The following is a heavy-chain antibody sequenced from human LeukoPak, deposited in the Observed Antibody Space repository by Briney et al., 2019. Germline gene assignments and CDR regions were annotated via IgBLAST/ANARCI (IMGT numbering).Heavy chain of an antibody. D-gene: IGHD3-9*01. V-gene: IGHV1-2*02. J-gene: IGHJ4*02. CDR3: ARVWRYDILTGYYPY. CDR1: GYTFTGYY. Sequence: ASVKVSCKASGYTFTGYYMHWVRQAPGQGLEWMGWINPNSGGTNYAQKLQGRVTMTRDTSISTAYMELSRLRSDDTAVYYCARVWRYDILTGYYPYWGQGTLVTVSS. CDR2: INPNSGGT.